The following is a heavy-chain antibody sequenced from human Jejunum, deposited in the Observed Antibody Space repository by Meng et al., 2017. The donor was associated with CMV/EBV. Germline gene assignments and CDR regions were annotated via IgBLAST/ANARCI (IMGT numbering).Heavy chain of an antibody. Sequence: EVQLMESGGGLVQPEGSLRLSCTASGFTFSSQTMSWVRQAPGKGLEWVSNIGDSGGSTNYADSVKGRFTISRDNAKNTLHLQMNSLRAEDTGIYYCAKDYSGPDRWGQGPLVTVAS. CDR3: AKDYSGPDR. V-gene: IGHV3-23*01. CDR1: GFTFSSQT. CDR2: IGDSGGST. D-gene: IGHD1-26*01. J-gene: IGHJ4*02.